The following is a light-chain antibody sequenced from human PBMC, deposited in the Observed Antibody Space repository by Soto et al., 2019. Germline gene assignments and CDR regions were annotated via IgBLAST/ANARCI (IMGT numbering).Light chain of an antibody. CDR1: SSFVGSYNI. CDR2: EDR. Sequence: QSVLTQPASVSGSPGQSITISCTGTSSFVGSYNIVSWYQQYPGKAPKLILYEDRKRPSGVSDRFSGSTSGNTASLTISGLQAEDEADYYCCSYGGSSSLVFGGGTKVTVL. CDR3: CSYGGSSSLV. J-gene: IGLJ2*01. V-gene: IGLV2-23*01.